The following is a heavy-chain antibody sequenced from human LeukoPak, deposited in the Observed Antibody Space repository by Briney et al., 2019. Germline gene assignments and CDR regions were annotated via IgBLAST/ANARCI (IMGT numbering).Heavy chain of an antibody. CDR2: MNPNSGNT. V-gene: IGHV1-8*01. D-gene: IGHD2-2*01. CDR3: ARQALGYCSSTSCYPNWFDP. J-gene: IGHJ5*02. Sequence: ASVKVSCKASGYTFASYDINWVRQATGQGLEWMGWMNPNSGNTGYAQKFQGRVTMTRNTSIGTAYMELSSLRSEDTAVYYCARQALGYCSSTSCYPNWFDPWGQGTLVTVSS. CDR1: GYTFASYD.